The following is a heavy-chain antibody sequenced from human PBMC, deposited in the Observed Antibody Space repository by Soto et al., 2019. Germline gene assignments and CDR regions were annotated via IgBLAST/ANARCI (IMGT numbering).Heavy chain of an antibody. CDR2: IWYDGSNK. Sequence: GGSLRLSCVASGFTFSSYGMHWVRQAPGKGLEWVAVIWYDGSNKYYADSVKGRFTISRDNSKNTLYLQMNSLRAEDTAVYYCARDKEFMVRGTDYFDYWGQGTLVTVSS. V-gene: IGHV3-33*01. J-gene: IGHJ4*02. CDR3: ARDKEFMVRGTDYFDY. CDR1: GFTFSSYG. D-gene: IGHD3-10*01.